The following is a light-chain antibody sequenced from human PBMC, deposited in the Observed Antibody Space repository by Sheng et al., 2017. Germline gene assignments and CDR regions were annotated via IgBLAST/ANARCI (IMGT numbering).Light chain of an antibody. J-gene: IGKJ1*01. CDR3: QKYNSAPRT. CDR1: QSVSSY. CDR2: DAS. Sequence: EIVLTQSPATLSLSPGERATLSCRASQSVSSYLAWYQQKRGQAPRLLIYDASNRATGIPARFSGSGSGTDFTLTISSLEPEDVATYYCQKYNSAPRTFGQGTKVEIK. V-gene: IGKV3-11*01.